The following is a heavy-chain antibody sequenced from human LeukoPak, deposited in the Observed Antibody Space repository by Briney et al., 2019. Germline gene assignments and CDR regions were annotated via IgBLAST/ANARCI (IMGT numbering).Heavy chain of an antibody. CDR2: IYYSGST. D-gene: IGHD3-3*01. Sequence: SPSETLSLTCTVSGGSISSYYWSWIRQPPGKGLEWIGYIYYSGSTNYNPSLKSRVTISVDTSKNQFSLKLSSVTAADTAVYYCARVALEWSTYYYYGMGVWGQGTTVTVSS. CDR3: ARVALEWSTYYYYGMGV. CDR1: GGSISSYY. J-gene: IGHJ6*02. V-gene: IGHV4-59*01.